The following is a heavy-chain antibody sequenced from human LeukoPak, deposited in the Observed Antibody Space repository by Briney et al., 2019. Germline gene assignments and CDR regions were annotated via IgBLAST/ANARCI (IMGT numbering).Heavy chain of an antibody. Sequence: GGSLRLSCAASGFTFSSNAMSWVRQAPGKGLEWVSGISAPGGSTYYADSVKGRFTISRDNSKNTLYLQMNSLRAEDTAVYYCARAIDRTGYYNVDAFDIWGQGTMVTVSS. CDR2: ISAPGGST. CDR3: ARAIDRTGYYNVDAFDI. CDR1: GFTFSSNA. V-gene: IGHV3-23*01. J-gene: IGHJ3*02. D-gene: IGHD3-22*01.